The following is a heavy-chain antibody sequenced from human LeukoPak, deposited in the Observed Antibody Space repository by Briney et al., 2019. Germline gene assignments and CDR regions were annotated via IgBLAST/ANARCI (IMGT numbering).Heavy chain of an antibody. Sequence: GASVKVSCKASAYTFTSYDINCVRQATAQGGERMGGMNPNRGNTGYAQKFQGRVTMTRNTSISTAYMELSSLRSEDTAVYYSARGAPGSYCSGGSCPYFGYWGQGTLISVSS. J-gene: IGHJ4*02. CDR2: MNPNRGNT. V-gene: IGHV1-8*01. D-gene: IGHD2-15*01. CDR1: AYTFTSYD. CDR3: ARGAPGSYCSGGSCPYFGY.